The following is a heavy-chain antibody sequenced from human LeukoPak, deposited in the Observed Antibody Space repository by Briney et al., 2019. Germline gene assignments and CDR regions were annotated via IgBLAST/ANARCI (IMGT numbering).Heavy chain of an antibody. V-gene: IGHV1-24*01. J-gene: IGHJ4*02. CDR2: FDPEDGET. Sequence: SVKVSCKVSGYTLTELSMHWVRQAPGKGLEWMGGFDPEDGETIYAQKFQGRVTMTEDTSTDTAYMELSSLRSEDTAVYYCATDSEVAGLFDYWGQGTLVTVSS. CDR1: GYTLTELS. CDR3: ATDSEVAGLFDY. D-gene: IGHD6-19*01.